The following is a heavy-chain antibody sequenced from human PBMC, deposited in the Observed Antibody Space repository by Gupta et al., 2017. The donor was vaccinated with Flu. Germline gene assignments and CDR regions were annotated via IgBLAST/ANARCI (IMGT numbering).Heavy chain of an antibody. Sequence: QVQLQQWGAGRLKPSETLSLTCAVYGGSFSGYYWSWIRQPPGKGLEWIGEINHSGSTNYNPSLKSRVTISVDTSKNQFSLKLSSVTAADTAVYYCAGAIVVVPAAERGGFDPWGQGTLVTVSS. J-gene: IGHJ5*02. CDR1: GGSFSGYY. CDR3: AGAIVVVPAAERGGFDP. V-gene: IGHV4-34*01. D-gene: IGHD2-2*01. CDR2: INHSGST.